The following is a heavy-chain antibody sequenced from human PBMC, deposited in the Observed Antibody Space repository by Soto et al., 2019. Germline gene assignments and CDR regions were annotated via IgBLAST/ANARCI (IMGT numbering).Heavy chain of an antibody. V-gene: IGHV3-23*01. D-gene: IGHD3-9*01. J-gene: IGHJ5*02. CDR2: ISGSGGST. CDR3: ANAAGDILSGQYNWFDP. Sequence: EVQLLESGGGLVQPGESLRLSCAASGFTFSSYTMSWVRQAPGKGLEWVSAISGSGGSTYYADSVKGRFTISRDNSKNTLYLQIDRLKAEDTAVYYCANAAGDILSGQYNWFDPWGEGSLVTVSS. CDR1: GFTFSSYT.